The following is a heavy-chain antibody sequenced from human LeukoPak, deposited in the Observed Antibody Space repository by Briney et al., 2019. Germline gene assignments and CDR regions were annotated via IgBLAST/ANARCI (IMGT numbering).Heavy chain of an antibody. CDR1: GYTLTELS. J-gene: IGHJ4*02. CDR2: FDPEDGET. Sequence: ASVKDSCKVSGYTLTELSMHWVRQAPGKGLEWMGGFDPEDGETIYAQKFQGRVTMTEDTSTDTAYMELSSLRSEDTAVYYCATDNPLLVGATYFDYWGQGTLVTVSS. D-gene: IGHD1-26*01. V-gene: IGHV1-24*01. CDR3: ATDNPLLVGATYFDY.